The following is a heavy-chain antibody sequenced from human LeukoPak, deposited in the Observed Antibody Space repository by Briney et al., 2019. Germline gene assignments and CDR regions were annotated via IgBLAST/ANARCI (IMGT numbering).Heavy chain of an antibody. CDR3: ARDRNYYGSGSYYRYFDY. V-gene: IGHV3-21*01. CDR2: ISSSSSYI. Sequence: GGSLRLSCAASGFTFSSYGMNWVRQAPGKGLEWVSSISSSSSYIYYADSVKGRFTISRDNAKNSLYLQMNSLRAEDTAVYYCARDRNYYGSGSYYRYFDYWGQGTLVTVSS. CDR1: GFTFSSYG. D-gene: IGHD3-10*01. J-gene: IGHJ4*02.